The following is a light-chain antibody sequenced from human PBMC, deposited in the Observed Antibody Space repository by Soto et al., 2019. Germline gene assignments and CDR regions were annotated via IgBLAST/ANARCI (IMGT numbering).Light chain of an antibody. J-gene: IGLJ2*01. CDR1: SYNIGANY. V-gene: IGLV1-51*01. CDR3: GAWDSSPSAGV. Sequence: QSVLTQPPSVSAAPGQKVTISCSGSSYNIGANYVSWYQQLPGTAPKLLIYDNDKRPSGIPDRFSASKSGTSATLGITGLQTGDEADYYCGAWDSSPSAGVFGGGTKLTVL. CDR2: DND.